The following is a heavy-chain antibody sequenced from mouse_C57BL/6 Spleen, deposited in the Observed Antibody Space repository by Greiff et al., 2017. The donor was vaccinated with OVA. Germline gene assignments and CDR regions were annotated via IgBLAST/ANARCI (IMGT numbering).Heavy chain of an antibody. Sequence: QVQLQQPGTELVKPGASVKLSCKASGYTFTSYWMHWVKQRPGQGLEWIGNINPSNGGTNYNEKFKSKATLTVDESSSTAYMQLSSLTSEDSAVYYCARDELLLRYFDYWGQGTTLTVSA. V-gene: IGHV1-53*01. CDR2: INPSNGGT. D-gene: IGHD1-1*01. CDR3: ARDELLLRYFDY. CDR1: GYTFTSYW. J-gene: IGHJ2*01.